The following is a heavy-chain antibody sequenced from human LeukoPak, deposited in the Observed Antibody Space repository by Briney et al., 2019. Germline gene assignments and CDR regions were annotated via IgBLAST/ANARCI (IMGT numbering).Heavy chain of an antibody. V-gene: IGHV3-23*01. D-gene: IGHD1-26*01. CDR1: GFMFSSYA. Sequence: GGSLRLSCAASGFMFSSYAMSWVRQAPGKGLERISGITDSGSNTFHADSVKGRFTISRDNSKDTLFLQMNNLRAEDTAIYYCATAGGSAGSCPFIYWGQGTLVTVSS. J-gene: IGHJ4*02. CDR3: ATAGGSAGSCPFIY. CDR2: ITDSGSNT.